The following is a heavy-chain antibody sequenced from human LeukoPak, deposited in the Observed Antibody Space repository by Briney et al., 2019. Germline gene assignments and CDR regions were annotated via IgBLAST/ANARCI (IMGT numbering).Heavy chain of an antibody. V-gene: IGHV4-30-2*01. CDR2: VYHSGNT. D-gene: IGHD3-22*01. CDR1: GGSISSGGYS. Sequence: SETLSLTCAVSGGSISSGGYSWSWIRQPPGKGLEGIVYVYHSGNTYYNPSLKSRVTISVDRSKNQFSLKLSSVTAADTAVYYCARVEPTDYYDSSGYYPRADDAFDIWGQGTMVTVSS. CDR3: ARVEPTDYYDSSGYYPRADDAFDI. J-gene: IGHJ3*02.